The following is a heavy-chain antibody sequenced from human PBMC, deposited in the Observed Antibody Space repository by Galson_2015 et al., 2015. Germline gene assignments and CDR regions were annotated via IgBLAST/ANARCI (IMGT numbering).Heavy chain of an antibody. D-gene: IGHD1-26*01. CDR2: ISYDGSNK. CDR3: ARGRGWETLRKSPCDY. V-gene: IGHV3-30-3*01. CDR1: GFTFSSYA. Sequence: SLRLSCAASGFTFSSYAMHWVRQAPGKGLEWVAVISYDGSNKYYADSVKGRFTISRDNSKNTLYVQMNSLRAEDTAVYYCARGRGWETLRKSPCDYWGQGTLVAVSS. J-gene: IGHJ4*02.